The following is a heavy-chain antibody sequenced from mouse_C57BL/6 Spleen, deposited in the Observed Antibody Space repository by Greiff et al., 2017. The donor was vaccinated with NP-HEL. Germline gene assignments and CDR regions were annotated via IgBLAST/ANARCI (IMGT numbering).Heavy chain of an antibody. Sequence: QVQLQQPGAELVKPGASVKMSCKASGYTFTSYWITWVKQRPGQGLEWIGDIYPGSGSTNYNEKFKSKATLTVDTSSSTAYMQLSSLTSEDSAVYYCARFGLRRDWFAYWGQGTLVTVSA. CDR1: GYTFTSYW. D-gene: IGHD2-4*01. J-gene: IGHJ3*01. CDR3: ARFGLRRDWFAY. V-gene: IGHV1-55*01. CDR2: IYPGSGST.